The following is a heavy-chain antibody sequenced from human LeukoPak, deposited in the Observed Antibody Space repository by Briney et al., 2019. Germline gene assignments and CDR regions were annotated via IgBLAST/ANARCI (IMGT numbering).Heavy chain of an antibody. CDR1: GFTFSSYA. D-gene: IGHD3-10*01. CDR3: AKGVAVRGRYFDL. CDR2: ISGSGGST. J-gene: IGHJ2*01. V-gene: IGHV3-23*01. Sequence: GGSLRLSCAASGFTFSSYAMSWVRQAPGKGLEWVSAISGSGGSTYYANSVKGRFTISRDNSKNTLYLQMNSLRAEDTAVYYCAKGVAVRGRYFDLWGRGTLVTVSS.